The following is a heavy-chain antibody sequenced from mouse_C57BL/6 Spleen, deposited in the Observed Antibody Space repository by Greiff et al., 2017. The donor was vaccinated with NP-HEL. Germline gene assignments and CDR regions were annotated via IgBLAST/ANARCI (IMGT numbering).Heavy chain of an antibody. Sequence: EVQLQQSGPELVKPGASVKISCKASGYSFTDYNMNWVKQSTGKSLEWIGVINPNYGTTSYNQKFKGKATLTVDQSSSTAYMQLNSLTSEGSAVYYCASLYGSSSWFAYWGQGTLVTVSA. CDR2: INPNYGTT. CDR1: GYSFTDYN. D-gene: IGHD1-1*01. J-gene: IGHJ3*01. CDR3: ASLYGSSSWFAY. V-gene: IGHV1-39*01.